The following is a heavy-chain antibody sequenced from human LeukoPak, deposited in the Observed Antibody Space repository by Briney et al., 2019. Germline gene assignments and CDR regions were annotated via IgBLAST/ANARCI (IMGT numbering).Heavy chain of an antibody. J-gene: IGHJ4*02. D-gene: IGHD3-22*01. Sequence: SSETLSLTCTVSGGSISSGGYYWSWIRQHPGKGLEWIGYIYYSGSTYYNPSLKSRVTISVDTSKNQFSLKLSSVTAEDTAVYYCAREGGGSSGYKDYWGQGTLVTVSS. CDR3: AREGGGSSGYKDY. V-gene: IGHV4-31*03. CDR2: IYYSGST. CDR1: GGSISSGGYY.